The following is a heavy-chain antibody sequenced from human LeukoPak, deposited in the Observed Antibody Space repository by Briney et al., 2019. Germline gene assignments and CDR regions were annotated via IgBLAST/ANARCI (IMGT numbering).Heavy chain of an antibody. V-gene: IGHV4-59*01. Sequence: PSETLSLTCTVSGGSITTYSWSWIRQPPGKGLEWIGYIYYSGNTNYNPSLKSRVTISVDTSRNQFSLKLSSVTAADTAMYYCAGSGYSSGYLFDYWGQGTMATVSS. J-gene: IGHJ3*01. CDR2: IYYSGNT. CDR1: GGSITTYS. D-gene: IGHD5-18*01. CDR3: AGSGYSSGYLFDY.